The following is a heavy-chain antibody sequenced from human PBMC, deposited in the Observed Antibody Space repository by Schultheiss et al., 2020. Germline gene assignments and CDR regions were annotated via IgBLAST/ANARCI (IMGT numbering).Heavy chain of an antibody. D-gene: IGHD1-26*01. CDR3: ASVVGANNYYYYYGMDV. J-gene: IGHJ6*02. CDR2: IYYSGST. CDR1: GGSISSYY. Sequence: GSLRLSCTVSGGSISSYYWSWIRQPPEKGLEWIGYIYYSGSTKYNPSLKNRVTISVDTSKNQFSLKLYSVTAADTAVYYCASVVGANNYYYYYGMDVWGQGTTVTVSS. V-gene: IGHV4-59*01.